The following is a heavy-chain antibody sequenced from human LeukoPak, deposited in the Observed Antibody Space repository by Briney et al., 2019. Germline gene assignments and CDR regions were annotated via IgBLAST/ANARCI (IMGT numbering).Heavy chain of an antibody. Sequence: GGSLRLSCAASGFTFSSYSMNWVRQAPGKGLEWVSYISSSSRTIYYADSVKGRFTISRDNAMNSLYLQMNSLRAEDTAVYYCARDLYSSGWYGYYYGMDVWGQGTTVTV. V-gene: IGHV3-48*01. J-gene: IGHJ6*02. CDR3: ARDLYSSGWYGYYYGMDV. CDR1: GFTFSSYS. CDR2: ISSSSRTI. D-gene: IGHD6-19*01.